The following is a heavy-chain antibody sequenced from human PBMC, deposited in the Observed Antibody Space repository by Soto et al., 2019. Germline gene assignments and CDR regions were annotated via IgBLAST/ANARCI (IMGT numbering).Heavy chain of an antibody. D-gene: IGHD3-10*01. V-gene: IGHV3-30-3*01. CDR3: ARTLFGELSSYGMDV. CDR1: GFTFSSYA. Sequence: QVQLVESGGGVVQPGRSLRLSCAASGFTFSSYAMHWVRQAPGKGLEWVAVISYDGSNKYYADSVKGRFTISRDNSKNTLYLQMNSLRAEDTAVYYCARTLFGELSSYGMDVW. CDR2: ISYDGSNK. J-gene: IGHJ6*01.